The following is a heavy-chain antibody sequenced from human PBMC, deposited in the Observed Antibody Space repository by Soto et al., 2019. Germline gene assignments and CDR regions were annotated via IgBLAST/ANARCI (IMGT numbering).Heavy chain of an antibody. D-gene: IGHD1-20*01. CDR3: ARDGHNTNDVDH. CDR1: GFTFDDYW. J-gene: IGHJ5*02. CDR2: INKDGSER. Sequence: EVQLAESGGVLVQPGGSLRLSCVASGFTFDDYWMNWVRQAPGKGLEWVAIINKDGSERYYIDSVKGRFTISRDNSKNSLFLQMESLRAEDTALYYCARDGHNTNDVDHWGQGTLVTVSS. V-gene: IGHV3-7*01.